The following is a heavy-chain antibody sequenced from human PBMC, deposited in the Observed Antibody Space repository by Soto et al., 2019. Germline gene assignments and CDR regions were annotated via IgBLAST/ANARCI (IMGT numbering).Heavy chain of an antibody. CDR2: INPNSGGT. D-gene: IGHD3-3*01. J-gene: IGHJ4*02. V-gene: IGHV1-2*02. Sequence: GASVKVSCKASGYTFTGYYMHWVRQAPGQGLEWMGWINPNSGGTNYAQKFQGRVTMTRDASISTAYMELSRLRSDDTAVYYCARAPYYDFWSGYSLDYWGQGTLVTVSS. CDR1: GYTFTGYY. CDR3: ARAPYYDFWSGYSLDY.